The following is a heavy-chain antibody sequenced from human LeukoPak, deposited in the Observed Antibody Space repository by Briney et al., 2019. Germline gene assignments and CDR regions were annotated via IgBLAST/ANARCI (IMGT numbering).Heavy chain of an antibody. Sequence: PGGSLRLSCAASGFTVSSNYMSWVRQAPGKGLEWDSVIYSGGSTYYADSVKGSYTIARDNHNNTLYLQLNSLRADDTAVHYCARDPPITIFGVVPGDYWGQRTMLTVSS. CDR2: IYSGGST. CDR3: ARDPPITIFGVVPGDY. J-gene: IGHJ4*02. D-gene: IGHD3-3*01. CDR1: GFTVSSNY. V-gene: IGHV3-66*01.